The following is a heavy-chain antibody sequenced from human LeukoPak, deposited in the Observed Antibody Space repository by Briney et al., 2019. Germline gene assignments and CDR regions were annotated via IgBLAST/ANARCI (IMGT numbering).Heavy chain of an antibody. V-gene: IGHV3-30*02. CDR1: GFTFSNYG. CDR3: AKVPFGLERREGYYYYYYMDV. CDR2: IRYDGRSK. D-gene: IGHD1-1*01. J-gene: IGHJ6*03. Sequence: GGSLRLSCAASGFTFSNYGMHWVRQAPGKGLEWVAFIRYDGRSKYYAESVKGRFTISRDNSKNTLYLQMNSLRAEDTAVYYCAKVPFGLERREGYYYYYYMDVWGKGTTVTISS.